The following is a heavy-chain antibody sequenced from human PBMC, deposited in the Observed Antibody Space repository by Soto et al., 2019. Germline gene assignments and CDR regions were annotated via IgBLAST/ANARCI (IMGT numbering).Heavy chain of an antibody. D-gene: IGHD6-19*01. J-gene: IGHJ4*02. CDR1: GFTFDDYA. V-gene: IGHV3-9*01. CDR2: ISWNSGSI. CDR3: AKDGGSGWPPPIYYFDY. Sequence: EVQLVESGGGLVQPGRSLRLSCAASGFTFDDYAMHWVRQAPGKGLEWVSGISWNSGSIGYADFVKGRFTISRDNAKNSLYLQMNSLRAEDTALYYCAKDGGSGWPPPIYYFDYWGQGTLVTVSS.